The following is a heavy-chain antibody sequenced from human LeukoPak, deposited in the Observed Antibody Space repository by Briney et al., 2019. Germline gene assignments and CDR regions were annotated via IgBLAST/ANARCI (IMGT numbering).Heavy chain of an antibody. CDR2: IHYSGST. D-gene: IGHD6-19*01. CDR1: GGTISSYY. CDR3: ARWYSSGWAFDY. J-gene: IGHJ4*02. Sequence: SETLSLTCTVSGGTISSYYWNWIRQPPGKGLEWMGYIHYSGSTKYNPSLKSRVTISVDKSKNQFSLKLSSVTAADTAVCYCARWYSSGWAFDYWGQGTLVTVSS. V-gene: IGHV4-59*08.